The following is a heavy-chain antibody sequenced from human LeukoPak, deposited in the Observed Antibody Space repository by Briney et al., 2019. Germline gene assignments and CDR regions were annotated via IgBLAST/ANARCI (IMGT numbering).Heavy chain of an antibody. CDR1: GGTFSSYA. Sequence: ASVKVSCKASGGTFSSYAISWVRQAPGQGLEWMGGIIPIFGTANYAQKFQGTVTITADESTSTAYMELSSLRSEDTAMYYCASNPKRYCSGGSCPYYYYGMDVWGQGTTVTVSS. CDR2: IIPIFGTA. J-gene: IGHJ6*02. CDR3: ASNPKRYCSGGSCPYYYYGMDV. D-gene: IGHD2-15*01. V-gene: IGHV1-69*13.